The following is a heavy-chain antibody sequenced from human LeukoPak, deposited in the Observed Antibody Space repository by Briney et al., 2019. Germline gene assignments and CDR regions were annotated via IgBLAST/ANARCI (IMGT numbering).Heavy chain of an antibody. CDR1: GFTFSSYS. V-gene: IGHV3-21*01. Sequence: PGGSLRLSCAASGFTFSSYSMNWVRQAPGKGLEWVSSISSSSSYIYYADSVKGRFTISRDNAKNSLYLQMNSLRAEDTAVYYCARDPGGYCGGDCYYFFESRKYWYFDLWGRGTLVTVSS. J-gene: IGHJ2*01. D-gene: IGHD2-21*02. CDR3: ARDPGGYCGGDCYYFFESRKYWYFDL. CDR2: ISSSSSYI.